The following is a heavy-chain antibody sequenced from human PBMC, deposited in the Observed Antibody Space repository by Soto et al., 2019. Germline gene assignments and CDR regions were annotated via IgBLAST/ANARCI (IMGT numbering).Heavy chain of an antibody. CDR1: VFTFSSFA. CDR3: AGPGYSSQDY. CDR2: ISGSGDGT. Sequence: PRWSLRLSCAASVFTFSSFALSWFRQAPGKGLEWVSAISGSGDGTDYADSVKGRFTISRDNSKNTLYLQMNSLRAEDTAVYYCAGPGYSSQDYWGQGALVTVSS. D-gene: IGHD5-18*01. V-gene: IGHV3-23*01. J-gene: IGHJ4*02.